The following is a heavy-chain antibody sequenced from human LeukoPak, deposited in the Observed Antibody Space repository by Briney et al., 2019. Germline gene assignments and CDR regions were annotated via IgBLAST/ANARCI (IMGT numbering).Heavy chain of an antibody. J-gene: IGHJ4*02. D-gene: IGHD3-22*01. V-gene: IGHV1-18*01. CDR1: GYSFTRYG. Sequence: ASVKVSCKASGYSFTRYGISWVRQAPGQGLECMAWISGYNGNTNYAQKFQGRVTMTTDTSTSTAYMELRSLRSDDTAVYYCARGYRDYYDSSGYYLDHWGQGTLVTVSS. CDR3: ARGYRDYYDSSGYYLDH. CDR2: ISGYNGNT.